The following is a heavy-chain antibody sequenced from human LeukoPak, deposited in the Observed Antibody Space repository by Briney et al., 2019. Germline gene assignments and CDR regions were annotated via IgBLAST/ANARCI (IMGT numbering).Heavy chain of an antibody. J-gene: IGHJ4*02. CDR1: GYTFTGYY. D-gene: IGHD4-17*01. CDR2: INPNSGGT. CDR3: ARGKWSTVTTFNY. V-gene: IGHV1-2*02. Sequence: ASVKVSCKASGYTFTGYYMHWVRQAPGQGLEWMGWINPNSGGTNYAQKFQGRVTMTRDTSISTAYMELSSLRSEDTAVYYCARGKWSTVTTFNYWGQGTLVTVSS.